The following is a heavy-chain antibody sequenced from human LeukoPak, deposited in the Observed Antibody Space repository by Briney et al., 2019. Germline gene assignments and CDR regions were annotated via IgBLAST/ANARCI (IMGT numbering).Heavy chain of an antibody. Sequence: GGSLRLSCAASGFTFSSYSMNWVRQAPGKGLEWVSSISSSSYIYYADSVKGRFTISRDNAKNSLYLQMNSLRAEDTAVYYCARDLSSSWNLYNWFDPWGQGTLVTVSS. CDR2: ISSSSYI. CDR3: ARDLSSSWNLYNWFDP. V-gene: IGHV3-21*01. CDR1: GFTFSSYS. D-gene: IGHD6-13*01. J-gene: IGHJ5*02.